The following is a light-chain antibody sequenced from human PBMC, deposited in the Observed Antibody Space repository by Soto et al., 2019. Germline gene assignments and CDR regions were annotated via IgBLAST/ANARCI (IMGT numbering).Light chain of an antibody. J-gene: IGKJ2*01. CDR2: GAS. CDR1: QSVSSN. Sequence: EIVMTQSPATLSVSPGERATLSCRASQSVSSNLAWYQQKPGQAPRLLIYGASTRATGIPDRFSGSGSGTEFTLTISSLQSEDFAVYYCQQYNNWPPLYTFGQGTKLDIK. CDR3: QQYNNWPPLYT. V-gene: IGKV3-15*01.